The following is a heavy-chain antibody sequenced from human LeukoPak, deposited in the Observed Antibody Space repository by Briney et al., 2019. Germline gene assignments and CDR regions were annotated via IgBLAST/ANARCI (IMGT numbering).Heavy chain of an antibody. J-gene: IGHJ3*02. Sequence: GASVKVSCKASGYTFTGYYLHWVRQAPGQGLEWMGWINPNSGGTNCAQKFQGRVTMTRDTSISTAYMELRRLRSDDTAVYFCARAGYSGYENDAFDIWGQGTMVTVSS. V-gene: IGHV1-2*02. CDR1: GYTFTGYY. D-gene: IGHD5-12*01. CDR3: ARAGYSGYENDAFDI. CDR2: INPNSGGT.